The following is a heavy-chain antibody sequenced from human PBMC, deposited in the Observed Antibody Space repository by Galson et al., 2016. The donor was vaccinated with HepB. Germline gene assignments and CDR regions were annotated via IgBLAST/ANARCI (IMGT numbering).Heavy chain of an antibody. Sequence: LSLTCTVSGGSISSGGYYWNWIRQHPGKGLEWVGYIYYTGSTSYTPSPKSRVTISIDTSKNQFSLKLSSVTAADTAVYFCARARYGDFYNDAFDLWGQGTMVTVSS. V-gene: IGHV4-31*03. CDR2: IYYTGST. CDR1: GGSISSGGYY. CDR3: ARARYGDFYNDAFDL. D-gene: IGHD4-17*01. J-gene: IGHJ3*01.